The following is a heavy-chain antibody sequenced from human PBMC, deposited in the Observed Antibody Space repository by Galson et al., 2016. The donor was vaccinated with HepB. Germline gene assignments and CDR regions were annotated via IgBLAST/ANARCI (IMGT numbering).Heavy chain of an antibody. CDR1: GFTFSSYW. Sequence: SLRLSCAVSGFTFSSYWMSWDRQGPGKGLEWVAIIKQDGSEKYYVDSVKGRFTISRDNAKKSLYLQMNSLRAEDTAVYYCARVGIGSSWYFDYWGQGTLVTVSS. CDR2: IKQDGSEK. CDR3: ARVGIGSSWYFDY. J-gene: IGHJ4*02. V-gene: IGHV3-7*01. D-gene: IGHD6-13*01.